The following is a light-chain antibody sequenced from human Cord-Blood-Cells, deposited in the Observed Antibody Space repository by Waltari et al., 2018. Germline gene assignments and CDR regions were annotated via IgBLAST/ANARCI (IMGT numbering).Light chain of an antibody. V-gene: IGLV2-23*01. CDR3: CSYAGSSTWV. Sequence: QSALTQPASVSGSPGQSITISCTGTSSDVGSYNLVSWYQQHPGKAPKLMIYEGSKRPSGVANRFSGSKSGNTASRTISGLQAEDEADYYRCSYAGSSTWVFGGGTKLTVL. J-gene: IGLJ3*02. CDR2: EGS. CDR1: SSDVGSYNL.